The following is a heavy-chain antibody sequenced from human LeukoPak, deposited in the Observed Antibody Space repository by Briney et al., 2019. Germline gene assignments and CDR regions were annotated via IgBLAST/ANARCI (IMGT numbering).Heavy chain of an antibody. Sequence: SETLSLTCAVSGGSISSYYWSWIRQPPGRGLEWIGSIHYSGSTSYNSSLKSRVTISVDTSKNQFSLKLNSVTPADTAVYYCARQVYSSSWSYYFEYWGQGTLVTVSS. J-gene: IGHJ4*02. D-gene: IGHD6-13*01. CDR3: ARQVYSSSWSYYFEY. CDR2: IHYSGST. CDR1: GGSISSYY. V-gene: IGHV4-59*01.